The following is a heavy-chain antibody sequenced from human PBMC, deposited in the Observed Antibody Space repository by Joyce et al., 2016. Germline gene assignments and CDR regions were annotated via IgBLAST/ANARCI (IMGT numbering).Heavy chain of an antibody. CDR1: GLSFSNYA. Sequence: DVQLLESVGRLVQPGGSLRLSCAGSGLSFSNYAMNWVRQAPGKGLEWVSGVGASGRTTYYADSLKGRFTISRDNSKNTVYLQMNSLRAEDTAVYYCVKDRRSRFGVVTEVVDYWGQGTLVTVSS. CDR3: VKDRRSRFGVVTEVVDY. J-gene: IGHJ4*02. D-gene: IGHD3-3*01. V-gene: IGHV3-23*01. CDR2: VGASGRTT.